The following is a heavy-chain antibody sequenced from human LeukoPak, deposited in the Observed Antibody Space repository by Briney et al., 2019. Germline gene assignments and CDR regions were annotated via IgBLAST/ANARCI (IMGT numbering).Heavy chain of an antibody. CDR3: ARGHGGIVVVVRYAFDI. J-gene: IGHJ3*02. CDR2: MSYDGSNK. CDR1: GFTFGTFA. V-gene: IGHV3-30-3*01. D-gene: IGHD2-15*01. Sequence: PGGSLRLSCAASGFTFGTFAMHWVRQAPGKGLEGVAVMSYDGSNKYYADSVKGRFTISSDNSKNTLYLQMNSLRSEDTAVYYCARGHGGIVVVVRYAFDIWGQGTMVIVSS.